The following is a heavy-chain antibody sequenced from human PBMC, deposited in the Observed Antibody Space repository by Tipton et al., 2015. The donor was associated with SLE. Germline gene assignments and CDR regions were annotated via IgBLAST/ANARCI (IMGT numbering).Heavy chain of an antibody. D-gene: IGHD4-17*01. CDR1: GFTVSSNY. J-gene: IGHJ4*02. Sequence: QLVQSGGGLVKPGGSLRLSCAASGFTVSSNYMSWVRQAPGKGLEWVSVIYSGGSTQYADSVQGRFTISRYNSKNTLYLQMNSLRAEDTAVYYCARAPPYVDYSWDFDYWGQGTLVTVSS. CDR2: IYSGGST. V-gene: IGHV3-66*01. CDR3: ARAPPYVDYSWDFDY.